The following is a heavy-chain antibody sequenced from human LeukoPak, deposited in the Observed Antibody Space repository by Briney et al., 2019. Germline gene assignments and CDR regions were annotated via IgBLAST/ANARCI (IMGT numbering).Heavy chain of an antibody. J-gene: IGHJ4*02. CDR3: AREPPGGGFDY. CDR1: GFTVSSDY. D-gene: IGHD3-16*01. V-gene: IGHV3-66*01. Sequence: GGSLRLSCAASGFTVSSDYMSWVRQAPGKGLEWVSVVYSGGNTYYADSVKGRFTISRDNSKNTLYLQMNSLRAEDTAVYYCAREPPGGGFDYWGQGTLVTVSS. CDR2: VYSGGNT.